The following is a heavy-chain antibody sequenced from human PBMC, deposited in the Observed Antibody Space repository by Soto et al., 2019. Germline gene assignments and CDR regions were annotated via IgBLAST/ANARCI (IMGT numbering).Heavy chain of an antibody. J-gene: IGHJ5*02. CDR2: IYWNDDK. V-gene: IGHV2-5*01. CDR3: AHNGGLPAARGDNWFDP. D-gene: IGHD2-2*01. CDR1: GFSLSTSGVG. Sequence: QITLKESGPPLVNPTQTLTLTCTFSGFSLSTSGVGVGWIRQPPGKALEWLALIYWNDDKRYSPSLKSRLTITKDTSKNQVVLTMTKLDPVDTATYYCAHNGGLPAARGDNWFDPWGQGTLVTVSS.